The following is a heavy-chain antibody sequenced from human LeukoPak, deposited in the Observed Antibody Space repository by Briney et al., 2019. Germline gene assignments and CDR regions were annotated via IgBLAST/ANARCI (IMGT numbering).Heavy chain of an antibody. J-gene: IGHJ4*02. D-gene: IGHD6-13*01. V-gene: IGHV3-21*01. CDR2: ISSSSSYI. Sequence: GRSLRLSCAASGFTFSSYSMNWVRQAPGKGLEWVSSISSSSSYIYYADSLKGRFTISRDNAKNSLYLQMSSLRAEDTAVYYCAFGSWYSGYWGQGTLVTVSS. CDR1: GFTFSSYS. CDR3: AFGSWYSGY.